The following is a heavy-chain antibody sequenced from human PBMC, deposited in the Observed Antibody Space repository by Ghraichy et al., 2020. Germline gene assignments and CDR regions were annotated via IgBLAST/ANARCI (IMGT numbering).Heavy chain of an antibody. Sequence: GESLNISCAASGFPFSSYDMHWVRQATGKGLEWVSGIGTAGDTYYPGSVKGRFTISRENAKNSLYLQMNSLRAGDTAVYYCARDRRSYYDLLTGHKYVYGMDFWGQGTTVTVSS. CDR2: IGTAGDT. J-gene: IGHJ6*02. V-gene: IGHV3-13*01. D-gene: IGHD3-9*01. CDR3: ARDRRSYYDLLTGHKYVYGMDF. CDR1: GFPFSSYD.